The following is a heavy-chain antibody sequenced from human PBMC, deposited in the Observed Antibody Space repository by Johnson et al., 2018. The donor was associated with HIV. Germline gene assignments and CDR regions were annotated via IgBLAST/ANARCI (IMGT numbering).Heavy chain of an antibody. CDR2: IRYDGSNK. V-gene: IGHV3-30*02. J-gene: IGHJ3*02. CDR3: AREATGTTNAFDI. CDR1: RFTFKNYW. D-gene: IGHD1-7*01. Sequence: QVQLVESGGGLVQPGGSLRLSCAASRFTFKNYWMTWVRQAPGKGLEWVAFIRYDGSNKYYADSVKGRFTISRDNAKNSLYLQMNSLRAEDTAVYYCAREATGTTNAFDIWGQGTMVTVSS.